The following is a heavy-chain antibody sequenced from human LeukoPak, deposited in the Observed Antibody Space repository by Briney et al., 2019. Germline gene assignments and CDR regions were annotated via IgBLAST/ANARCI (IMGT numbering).Heavy chain of an antibody. D-gene: IGHD6-19*01. CDR2: ISYDGSNK. Sequence: GGPLRLSCAASGFTFSSYAMHWVRQAPGKGLEWVAVISYDGSNKYYADSVKGRFTISRDNSKNTLYLQMNSLRAEDTAVYYCARVPRSGWYGQYFDYWGQGTLVTVSS. CDR3: ARVPRSGWYGQYFDY. CDR1: GFTFSSYA. J-gene: IGHJ4*02. V-gene: IGHV3-30-3*01.